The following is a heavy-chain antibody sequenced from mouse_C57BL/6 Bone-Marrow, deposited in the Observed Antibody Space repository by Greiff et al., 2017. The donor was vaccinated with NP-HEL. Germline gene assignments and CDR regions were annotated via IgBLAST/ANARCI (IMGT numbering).Heavy chain of an antibody. D-gene: IGHD1-1*01. Sequence: EVQLMESGEGLVKPGGSLKLSCAASGFTFSSYAMSWVRQTPEKRLEWVAYISSGGDYIYYADTVKGRFTISRDNARNTLYLQMSSLKSEDTAMYYCTLSYYYGSSFYWYFDVWGTGTTVTVSS. CDR1: GFTFSSYA. CDR2: ISSGGDYI. J-gene: IGHJ1*03. CDR3: TLSYYYGSSFYWYFDV. V-gene: IGHV5-9-1*02.